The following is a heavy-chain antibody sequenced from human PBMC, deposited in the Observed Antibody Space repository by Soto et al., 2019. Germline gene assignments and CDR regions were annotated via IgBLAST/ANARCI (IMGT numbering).Heavy chain of an antibody. V-gene: IGHV3-30-3*01. J-gene: IGHJ3*02. CDR3: ARDYRYSSGPGYAIDI. CDR2: ISYDGSNK. Sequence: GGSLRLSCAASGFTFSSYAMHWVRQAPGKGLEWVAVISYDGSNKYYADSVKGRFTISRDNSKNTRYLQMNSLRAEDTAVYYCARDYRYSSGPGYAIDISGQGTIVTVS. CDR1: GFTFSSYA. D-gene: IGHD6-19*01.